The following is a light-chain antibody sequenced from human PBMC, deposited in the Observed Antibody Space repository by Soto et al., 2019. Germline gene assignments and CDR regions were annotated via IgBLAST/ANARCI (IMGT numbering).Light chain of an antibody. V-gene: IGLV1-51*01. CDR1: SSNIGNNY. J-gene: IGLJ1*01. Sequence: QSVLTQPPSVSAAPGQKVTISCSGSSSNIGNNYESWYQQLPGTAPKLLIYDNNKRPSGIPDRFSDSKSGTSATLGITGLQTGDEADYYCGTWDSSLSAYVFGTGTKVTVL. CDR2: DNN. CDR3: GTWDSSLSAYV.